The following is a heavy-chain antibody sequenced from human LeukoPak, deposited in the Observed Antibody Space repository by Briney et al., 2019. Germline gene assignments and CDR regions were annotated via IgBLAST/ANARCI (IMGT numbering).Heavy chain of an antibody. Sequence: SETLSLTCTFSGGSISSYYWSWIRQPAGKGLEWIGRIYTSGSTNYNPSLKSRVTISVDTSKNQFSLKLSSVTAADTAVYYCARGGDGYNSYYFDYWGQGTLVTVSS. V-gene: IGHV4-4*07. CDR3: ARGGDGYNSYYFDY. D-gene: IGHD5-24*01. J-gene: IGHJ4*02. CDR1: GGSISSYY. CDR2: IYTSGST.